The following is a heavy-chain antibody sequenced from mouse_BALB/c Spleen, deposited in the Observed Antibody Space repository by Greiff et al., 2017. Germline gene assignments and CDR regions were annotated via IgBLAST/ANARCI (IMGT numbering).Heavy chain of an antibody. CDR2: IYPSDSYT. D-gene: IGHD2-4*01. V-gene: IGHV1-69*02. Sequence: QVQLQQPGAELVRPGASVKLSCKASGYTFTSYWINWVKQRPGQGLEWIGNIYPSDSYTNYNQKFKDKATLTVDKSSSTAYMQLSSTTSEDSAVYYCTVGDYDGFAYWGQGTLVTVSA. J-gene: IGHJ3*01. CDR1: GYTFTSYW. CDR3: TVGDYDGFAY.